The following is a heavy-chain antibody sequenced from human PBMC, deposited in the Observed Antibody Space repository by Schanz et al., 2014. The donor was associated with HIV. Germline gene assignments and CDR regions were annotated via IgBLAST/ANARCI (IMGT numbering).Heavy chain of an antibody. CDR3: ASTEYPYTTSSDYYYGMDV. V-gene: IGHV3-30*03. J-gene: IGHJ6*02. Sequence: VQLVESGGGLVKPGGSLRLACAASGFTFSSYGMHWVRQAPGKGLEWVAVISYDGSNKYYADSVKGRFTISRDNSKNTLYLQMNSLRAEDTAVYYCASTEYPYTTSSDYYYGMDVWGQGTTVTVSS. D-gene: IGHD6-6*01. CDR1: GFTFSSYG. CDR2: ISYDGSNK.